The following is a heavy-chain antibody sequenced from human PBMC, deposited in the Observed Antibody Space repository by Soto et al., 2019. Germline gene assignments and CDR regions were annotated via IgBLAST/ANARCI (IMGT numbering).Heavy chain of an antibody. CDR3: VRGGGGGTTWGYN. D-gene: IGHD1-7*01. CDR1: GYPFRGYG. Sequence: PGGSLRLSCEGFGYPFRGYGMIWVRQAPGKWLECVSYLSSDETIVNYADSVKGRFTISRDSAKNSLFLQMNSLRDEDTAVYYGVRGGGGGTTWGYNGGQGALVTVSS. V-gene: IGHV3-48*02. CDR2: LSSDETIV. J-gene: IGHJ1*01.